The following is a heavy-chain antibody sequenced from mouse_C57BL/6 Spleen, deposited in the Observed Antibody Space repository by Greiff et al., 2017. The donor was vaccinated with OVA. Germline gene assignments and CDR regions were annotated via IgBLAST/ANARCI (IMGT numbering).Heavy chain of an antibody. CDR3: AAYDQRFAY. V-gene: IGHV1-64*01. J-gene: IGHJ3*01. D-gene: IGHD2-10*02. CDR2: IHPNSGST. CDR1: GYTFTSYW. Sequence: VQLQQPGAELVKPGASVKLSCKASGYTFTSYWMHWVKQRPGQGLEWIGMIHPNSGSTNYNEKFKSKATLTVDKSSSTAYMQRSSLTSEDAAVYYCAAYDQRFAYWGQGTLVTVSA.